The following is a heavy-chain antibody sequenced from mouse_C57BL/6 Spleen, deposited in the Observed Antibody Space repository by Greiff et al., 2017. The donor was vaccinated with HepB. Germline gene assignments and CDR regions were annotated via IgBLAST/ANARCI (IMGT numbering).Heavy chain of an antibody. Sequence: QVQLQQPGAELVRPGSSVKLSCKASGYTFTDYEMHWVKQTPVHGLEWIGAIDPETGGTAYNQKFKGKAILTADKSSSTAYVELRSLTSEDSAVYYCTRRDDYDPFDYWGQGTTLTVSS. CDR1: GYTFTDYE. CDR3: TRRDDYDPFDY. D-gene: IGHD2-4*01. CDR2: IDPETGGT. V-gene: IGHV1-15*01. J-gene: IGHJ2*01.